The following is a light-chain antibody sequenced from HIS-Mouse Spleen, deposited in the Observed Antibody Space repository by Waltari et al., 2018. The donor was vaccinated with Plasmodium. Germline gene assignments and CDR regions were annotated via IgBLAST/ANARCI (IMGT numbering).Light chain of an antibody. CDR3: CSYAGSYTSS. CDR2: DVS. J-gene: IGLJ2*01. V-gene: IGLV2-11*01. CDR1: RSDVGGYNY. Sequence: QSALTQPRSVSGSPGQSVPTPCTRTRSDVGGYNYVTWYHQHPGKAPKLMLYDVSKRPSGVPDRFSGSKSGNTASLTISGLQAEDEADFYCCSYAGSYTSSFGGGTKLTVL.